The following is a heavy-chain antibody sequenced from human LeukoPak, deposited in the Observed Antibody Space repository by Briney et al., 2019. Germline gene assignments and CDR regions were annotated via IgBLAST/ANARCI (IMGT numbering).Heavy chain of an antibody. D-gene: IGHD1-26*01. CDR1: GFTFSSYS. Sequence: PGGSLRLSCAASGFTFSSYSMNWVRQAPGKGLEWVSSISSSSSYIYYADSVKGRFTISRDNAKNSLYLQTNSLRAEDTAVYYCAREPWEWELAAFDIWGQGTMVTVSS. CDR3: AREPWEWELAAFDI. J-gene: IGHJ3*02. V-gene: IGHV3-21*01. CDR2: ISSSSSYI.